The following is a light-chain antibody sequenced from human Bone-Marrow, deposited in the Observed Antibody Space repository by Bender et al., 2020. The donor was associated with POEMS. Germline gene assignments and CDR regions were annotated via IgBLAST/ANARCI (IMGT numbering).Light chain of an antibody. V-gene: IGLV1-44*01. CDR3: VAWDDTLNGWV. J-gene: IGLJ2*01. CDR1: SSNIGSDS. CDR2: ADD. Sequence: QSVLTQPPSASGTPGQRVTISCSGSSSNIGSDSVHWYQQVPGLAPKLLIYADDQRSSGVPDRFSGSKSGTSASLAISGLHSEDEADYYCVAWDDTLNGWVFGGGTKLTVL.